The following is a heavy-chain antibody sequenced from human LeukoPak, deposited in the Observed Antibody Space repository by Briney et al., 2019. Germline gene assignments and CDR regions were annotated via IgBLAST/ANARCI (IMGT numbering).Heavy chain of an antibody. CDR2: INPNSGGT. Sequence: GASVKVSCKASGYTFTGYYMHWVRQAPGQGLEWMGWINPNSGGTNYAQKFQGRVTMTRDTSISTAYMELGSLRYDDTAVYYCARRGRGYSGYDIPRDDAFDIWGQGTMVTVSS. CDR1: GYTFTGYY. D-gene: IGHD5-12*01. CDR3: ARRGRGYSGYDIPRDDAFDI. V-gene: IGHV1-2*02. J-gene: IGHJ3*02.